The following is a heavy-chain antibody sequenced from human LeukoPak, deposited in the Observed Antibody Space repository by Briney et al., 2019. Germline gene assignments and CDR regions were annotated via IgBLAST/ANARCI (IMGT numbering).Heavy chain of an antibody. J-gene: IGHJ4*02. CDR2: IIPILGIA. V-gene: IGHV1-69*04. Sequence: SAKVSCKASGGTFSSYAISWVRQAPGQGLEWMGRIIPILGIANYAQKFQGRVTITADKSTSTAYMELSSLRSEDTAVYYCARVTYPLGTVTNDYWGQGTLVTVSS. CDR1: GGTFSSYA. CDR3: ARVTYPLGTVTNDY. D-gene: IGHD4-11*01.